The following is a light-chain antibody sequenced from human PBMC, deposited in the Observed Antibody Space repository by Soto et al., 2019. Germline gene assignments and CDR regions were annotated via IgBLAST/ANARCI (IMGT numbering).Light chain of an antibody. V-gene: IGKV3-15*01. J-gene: IGKJ4*01. Sequence: IVMTQSPATLSVSPGERATLSCRASQSVSSNLAWYQQKPGQAPRLLIYGASTRATGIAARFSGSGSGTEFTLTISSLQSEDFAVYYCQQYNDWPSLTFGGGTKVDIK. CDR1: QSVSSN. CDR3: QQYNDWPSLT. CDR2: GAS.